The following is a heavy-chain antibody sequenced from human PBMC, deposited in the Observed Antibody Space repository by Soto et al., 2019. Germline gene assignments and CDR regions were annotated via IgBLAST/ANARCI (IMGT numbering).Heavy chain of an antibody. CDR3: ERHRARNWLDP. D-gene: IGHD6-6*01. V-gene: IGHV4-39*01. CDR1: GGSISSSSYY. CDR2: IYYSGST. J-gene: IGHJ5*02. Sequence: SETLSLTCIVSGGSISSSSYYWGWIRQPPGKGLEWIGSIYYSGSTYYNPSLKSRVTISVDTSKNQFSLKLSSVTAADTAVFYCERHRARNWLDPCGQGPLVTVYS.